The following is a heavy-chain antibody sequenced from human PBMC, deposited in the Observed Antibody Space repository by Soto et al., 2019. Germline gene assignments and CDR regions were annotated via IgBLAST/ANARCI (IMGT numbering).Heavy chain of an antibody. CDR2: INPSGGST. J-gene: IGHJ3*02. Sequence: ASVKVSCKASGYTFTSYYMHWVRQAPGQGLEWMGIINPSGGSTSYAQKFQGRVTMTRDTSTSTVYMELSSLRSEDTAVYYCARGANGVVITEGAFDIWGQGTMVTVSS. D-gene: IGHD3-3*01. V-gene: IGHV1-46*01. CDR3: ARGANGVVITEGAFDI. CDR1: GYTFTSYY.